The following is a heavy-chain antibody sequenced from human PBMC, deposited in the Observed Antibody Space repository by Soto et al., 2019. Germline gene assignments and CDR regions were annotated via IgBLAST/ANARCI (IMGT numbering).Heavy chain of an antibody. CDR3: ARRDTSGFLRYFDS. D-gene: IGHD3-22*01. J-gene: IGHJ4*02. CDR2: IVPNVGTV. V-gene: IGHV1-69*06. CDR1: GGTLSSFINYP. Sequence: QMQLVQSGAEVKKPGSSVKVSCKASGGTLSSFINYPINWVRQAPGQGLEWMGGIVPNVGTVNYAQKFQGRVTITADKSTGTAYMELSSLRSEDTSLYYCARRDTSGFLRYFDSWGQRTLVTVSS.